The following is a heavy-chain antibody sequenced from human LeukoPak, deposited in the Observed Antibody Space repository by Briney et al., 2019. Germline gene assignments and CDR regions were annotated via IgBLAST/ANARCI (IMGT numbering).Heavy chain of an antibody. J-gene: IGHJ4*02. CDR3: ARTHDPFGSGTYYYFDY. V-gene: IGHV3-20*01. CDR2: INWNGGST. CDR1: GFTFDDYG. Sequence: GGSLRLSCAASGFTFDDYGMSWVRQAPGKGLEWVSGINWNGGSTGYADSVKGRFTISRDNAKNSLYLQMNSLRAEDTALYHCARTHDPFGSGTYYYFDYWGQGTLVTVSS. D-gene: IGHD3-10*01.